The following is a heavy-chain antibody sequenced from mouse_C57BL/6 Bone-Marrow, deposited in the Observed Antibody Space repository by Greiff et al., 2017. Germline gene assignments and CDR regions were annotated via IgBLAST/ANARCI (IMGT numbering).Heavy chain of an antibody. CDR1: GYTFTSYW. CDR3: ATAQVYFDY. D-gene: IGHD3-2*02. Sequence: VQLQQPGAELVRPGSSVKLSCKASGYTFTSYWMDWVKQRPGQGLEWIGNIYPSDSETHYTQKFKDKATMTVDKSSSTAYMQLSSLTSEDSAVYYCATAQVYFDYWGQGTTLTVSS. V-gene: IGHV1-61*01. J-gene: IGHJ2*01. CDR2: IYPSDSET.